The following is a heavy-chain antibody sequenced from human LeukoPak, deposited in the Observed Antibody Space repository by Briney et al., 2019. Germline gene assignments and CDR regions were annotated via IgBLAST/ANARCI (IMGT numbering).Heavy chain of an antibody. CDR3: VRDSTVTH. Sequence: ASVKVSCKASGYTFTGYYMHWVRQAPGQGLEWVGRIYSKSGDTNYAQKFQGRVTMTRDTSISTVHMELSSLTSDDTAVYYCVRDSTVTHWGQGTLATVSS. CDR2: IYSKSGDT. V-gene: IGHV1-2*06. J-gene: IGHJ4*02. D-gene: IGHD4-4*01. CDR1: GYTFTGYY.